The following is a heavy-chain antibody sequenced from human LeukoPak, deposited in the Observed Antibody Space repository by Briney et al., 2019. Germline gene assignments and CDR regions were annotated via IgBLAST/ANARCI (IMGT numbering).Heavy chain of an antibody. D-gene: IGHD1-1*01. CDR3: AGDTDDEVKD. Sequence: PGGSLRLSCAASGFTFSSYAMSWVRQAPRKGLEWVAIIKQDGSEKYYMDSVKGRFTISRENAKNSLYLQMNSLRAEDTAVYYCAGDTDDEVKDWGQGTLVTVSS. CDR1: GFTFSSYA. V-gene: IGHV3-7*01. J-gene: IGHJ4*02. CDR2: IKQDGSEK.